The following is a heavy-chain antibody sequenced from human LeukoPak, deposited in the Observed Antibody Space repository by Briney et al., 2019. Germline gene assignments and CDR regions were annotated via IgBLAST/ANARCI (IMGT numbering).Heavy chain of an antibody. CDR2: IYHSGST. CDR1: GGSISSGGYS. D-gene: IGHD1-1*01. J-gene: IGHJ6*02. CDR3: ANHDSIDYYGMDV. V-gene: IGHV4-30-2*01. Sequence: PSETLSLTCAVSGGSISSGGYSWSWIRQPPGKGLEWIGFIYHSGSTYYNPSLKSRVTISVDRSKNQFSLKLSSVTAADTAVYYCANHDSIDYYGMDVWGQGTTVTVSS.